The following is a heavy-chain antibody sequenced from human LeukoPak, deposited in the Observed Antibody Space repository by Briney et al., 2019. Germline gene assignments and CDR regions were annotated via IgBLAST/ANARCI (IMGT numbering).Heavy chain of an antibody. Sequence: SETLSLTCTVSGGSISSGGYYWSWIRQHPGKGLEWIGYIYYSGSTYYNPSLKSRVTISVDTSKNQFSLKLSSVTAADTAVYXXXXXXXYGDHFDYWGQGTLVTVSS. V-gene: IGHV4-31*03. J-gene: IGHJ4*02. CDR1: GGSISSGGYY. D-gene: IGHD4-17*01. CDR3: XXXXXYGDHFDY. CDR2: IYYSGST.